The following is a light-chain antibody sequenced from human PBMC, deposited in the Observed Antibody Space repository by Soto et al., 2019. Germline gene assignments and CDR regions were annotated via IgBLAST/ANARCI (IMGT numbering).Light chain of an antibody. CDR2: GAS. Sequence: EIVLTQSPGTLSLSPGERATLSCRASQSVSSSYLAWYQQKPGQAPRPLIYGASSRATGIPDRFSGSGSGKDFTLTISRLEPEDFEVYYCQQYGSSPRTFGQGTKVEIK. J-gene: IGKJ1*01. CDR3: QQYGSSPRT. CDR1: QSVSSSY. V-gene: IGKV3-20*01.